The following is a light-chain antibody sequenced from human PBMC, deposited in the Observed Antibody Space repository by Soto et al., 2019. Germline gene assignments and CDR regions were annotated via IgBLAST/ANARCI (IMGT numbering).Light chain of an antibody. J-gene: IGLJ2*01. V-gene: IGLV7-43*01. CDR3: LLYYGGQLGV. Sequence: QAVVTQEPSLTVSPGGTVTLTCAVYTGAVTSSNYPNWFQQKPGQAPRALIYSTNHKYSWTPARFSGSLLGGKAALTLSGVQPEDEADYYCLLYYGGQLGVSGGGTKLTVL. CDR1: TGAVTSSNY. CDR2: STN.